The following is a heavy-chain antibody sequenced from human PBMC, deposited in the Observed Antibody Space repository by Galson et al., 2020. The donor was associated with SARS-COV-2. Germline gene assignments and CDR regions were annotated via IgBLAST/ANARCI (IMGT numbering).Heavy chain of an antibody. J-gene: IGHJ6*02. CDR2: FDPEDGET. CDR1: GYTLTELS. D-gene: IGHD2-15*01. V-gene: IGHV1-24*01. Sequence: ASVKVSCKVSGYTLTELSMHWVRQAPGKGLEWMGGFDPEDGETIYAQKFQGRVTMTEDTSTDTAYMELNSLRSEDTAVYYCATSPVVVVAATPAYYYYYDMDVWGQGTTVTVSS. CDR3: ATSPVVVVAATPAYYYYYDMDV.